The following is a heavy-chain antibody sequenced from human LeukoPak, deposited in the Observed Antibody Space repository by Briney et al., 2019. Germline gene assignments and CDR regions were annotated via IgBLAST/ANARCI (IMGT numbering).Heavy chain of an antibody. D-gene: IGHD5-12*01. CDR1: GFTFSMSW. CDR3: AREGGYLQFDY. Sequence: GGSLRLSCAASGFTFSMSWMTWVRQAPGKGLEWVAVISYDGSNKYYADSVKGRFTISRDNSKNTLYLQMNSLRAEDTAVYYCAREGGYLQFDYWGQGTLVTVSS. J-gene: IGHJ4*02. CDR2: ISYDGSNK. V-gene: IGHV3-30*03.